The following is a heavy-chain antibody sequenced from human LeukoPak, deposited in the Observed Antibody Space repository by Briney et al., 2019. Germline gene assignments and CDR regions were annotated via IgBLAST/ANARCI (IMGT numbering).Heavy chain of an antibody. CDR2: INSDGSGT. CDR1: GFTLSSYW. CDR3: ARTEGTVAYDS. V-gene: IGHV3-74*01. D-gene: IGHD4-23*01. J-gene: IGHJ5*01. Sequence: GGSLRLSCAASGFTLSSYWMHWVRQAPGKGLVWVSRINSDGSGTIYADSVRGRFTISRDNAKNTLYLQVNSLRAEDTAVYYCARTEGTVAYDSWGQGTLVTVSS.